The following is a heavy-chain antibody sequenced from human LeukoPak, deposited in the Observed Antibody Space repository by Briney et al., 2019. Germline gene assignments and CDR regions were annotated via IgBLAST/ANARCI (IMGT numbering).Heavy chain of an antibody. CDR2: ISNSGSYI. CDR1: GFTFSSYS. D-gene: IGHD3-22*01. V-gene: IGHV3-21*01. Sequence: GGSLRLSCAASGFTFSSYSMNWVRQAPGKGLEWVSYISNSGSYIYYGGSVRGRFTISRDNMNNSLYLQMNSLRVEDTATYYCASGYSLRGMDAWGRGTTVTVSS. CDR3: ASGYSLRGMDA. J-gene: IGHJ6*02.